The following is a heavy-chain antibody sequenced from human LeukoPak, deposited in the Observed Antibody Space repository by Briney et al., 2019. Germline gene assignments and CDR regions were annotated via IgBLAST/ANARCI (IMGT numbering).Heavy chain of an antibody. CDR3: ARGGYVWGSYRHFDY. J-gene: IGHJ4*02. D-gene: IGHD3-16*02. V-gene: IGHV3-21*01. CDR1: GFTFSSYS. Sequence: GGSLRLSCAASGFTFSSYSMNWVRQAPGKGLEWVSSISSSSSYIYYADSVKGRFTISRDNAKNSLYLQMNSLRAEDTAVYYCARGGYVWGSYRHFDYWGQGTLVTVSS. CDR2: ISSSSSYI.